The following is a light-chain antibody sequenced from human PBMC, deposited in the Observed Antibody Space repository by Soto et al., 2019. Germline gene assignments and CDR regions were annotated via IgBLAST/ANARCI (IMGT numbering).Light chain of an antibody. Sequence: QSALTQPASVSGSPGQSITIPCTVTSSDVGGYNYVSWYQQHAGKAPKLMIYEVSNRPSGVSNRFSGSKSGNTASLTISGLQAEDEADYYCSSYTSSSTLYVFGTGTKVTVL. CDR2: EVS. CDR1: SSDVGGYNY. J-gene: IGLJ1*01. V-gene: IGLV2-14*01. CDR3: SSYTSSSTLYV.